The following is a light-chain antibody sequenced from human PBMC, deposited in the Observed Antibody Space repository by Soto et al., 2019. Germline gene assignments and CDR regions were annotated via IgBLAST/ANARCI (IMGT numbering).Light chain of an antibody. CDR1: SSDVGGYNY. CDR3: SSYAGNNNVV. Sequence: QSALTQPPSASGSPGQSVTISCTGTSSDVGGYNYVSWYQQHPGKAPKLMIYEVTKRPSGVPDRFSGSKSGSTASLTVSGLQAEDEADYYCSSYAGNNNVVFGGGTQLTVL. CDR2: EVT. V-gene: IGLV2-8*01. J-gene: IGLJ2*01.